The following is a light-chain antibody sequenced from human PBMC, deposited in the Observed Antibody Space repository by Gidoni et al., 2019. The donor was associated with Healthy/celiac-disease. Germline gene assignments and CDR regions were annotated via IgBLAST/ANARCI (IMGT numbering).Light chain of an antibody. V-gene: IGKV3-11*01. CDR2: DAS. CDR3: QQRSNGYT. CDR1: QSVSSY. J-gene: IGKJ2*01. Sequence: EIVLIQSPATLSLSPGERATLSCRASQSVSSYLAWYQQKPGQAPRLLIYDASNRATGIPARFSGSGSGTDFTLTISSLEREDFAVYYCQQRSNGYTFGQGTKLEIK.